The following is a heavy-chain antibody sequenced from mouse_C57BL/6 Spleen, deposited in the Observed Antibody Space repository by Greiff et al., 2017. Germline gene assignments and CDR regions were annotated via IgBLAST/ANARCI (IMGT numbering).Heavy chain of an antibody. CDR3: ARPNFITTVVGYFDV. Sequence: EVMLVESGGGLVKPGGSLKLSCAASGFTFSDYGMHWVRQAPEKGLEWVAYISSGSSTIYYADTVKGRFTISRDNAKNTLFLQMTSLRSEDTAMYYCARPNFITTVVGYFDVWGTGTTVTVSS. V-gene: IGHV5-17*01. D-gene: IGHD1-1*01. CDR1: GFTFSDYG. J-gene: IGHJ1*03. CDR2: ISSGSSTI.